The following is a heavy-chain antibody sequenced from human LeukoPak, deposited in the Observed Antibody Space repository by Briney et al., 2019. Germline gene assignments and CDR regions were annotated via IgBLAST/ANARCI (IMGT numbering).Heavy chain of an antibody. CDR3: TSAIVSSGSYSRAGFDY. CDR2: IRSKAYGGTT. D-gene: IGHD1-26*01. V-gene: IGHV3-49*03. J-gene: IGHJ4*02. Sequence: GGSLRLSCTASGFTFGDYAMSWFRQAPGKGLEWVGFIRSKAYGGTTEYAASVKGRFTISRDDSKSIAYLQMNSLKTEDTAVYYCTSAIVSSGSYSRAGFDYWGQGTLVTVSS. CDR1: GFTFGDYA.